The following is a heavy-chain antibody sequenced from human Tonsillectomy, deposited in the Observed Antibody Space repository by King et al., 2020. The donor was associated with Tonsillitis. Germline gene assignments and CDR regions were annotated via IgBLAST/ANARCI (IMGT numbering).Heavy chain of an antibody. Sequence: DVQLVESGGGLIQPGGSLRLSCAASGSIVSTNYMSWVRQAPGKGLEWVSVIYVNGNTYYADFVKGRFTISRDSSKNTHYLQMNSLRVEDTAVYYCVRGDLGVDYWGQGTLVAVYS. V-gene: IGHV3-53*01. CDR2: IYVNGNT. J-gene: IGHJ4*02. CDR3: VRGDLGVDY. CDR1: GSIVSTNY.